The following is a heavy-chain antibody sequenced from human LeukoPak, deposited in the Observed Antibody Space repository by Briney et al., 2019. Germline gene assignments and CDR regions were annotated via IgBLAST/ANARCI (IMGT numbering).Heavy chain of an antibody. J-gene: IGHJ5*02. CDR2: IYHSGST. Sequence: PSQTLSLTCAVSGGSISSGGYSWSWIRQPPGKGLEWIGYIYHSGSTYYNPSLKSRVTISVDRSKNQFSLKLSSVTAADTAVYYCARERSVRGVPVANWFDPWGQGTLVTVSS. V-gene: IGHV4-30-2*01. CDR1: GGSISSGGYS. CDR3: ARERSVRGVPVANWFDP. D-gene: IGHD3-10*01.